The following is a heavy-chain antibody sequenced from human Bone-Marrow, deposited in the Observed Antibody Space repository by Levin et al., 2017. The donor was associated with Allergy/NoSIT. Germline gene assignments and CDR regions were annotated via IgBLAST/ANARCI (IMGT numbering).Heavy chain of an antibody. D-gene: IGHD3-22*01. CDR3: TRRGTYDSSGFYVTDY. V-gene: IGHV4-39*01. CDR1: GGSISSSGFY. CDR2: IYYSGST. Sequence: GSLRLSCTDSGGSISSSGFYWDWIRQPPRKGLEWIGSIYYSGSTQYNPSLKSRVTISVDTSKNQFSLKLSSVTAADTAVYYCTRRGTYDSSGFYVTDYWGQGTLVTVSS. J-gene: IGHJ4*02.